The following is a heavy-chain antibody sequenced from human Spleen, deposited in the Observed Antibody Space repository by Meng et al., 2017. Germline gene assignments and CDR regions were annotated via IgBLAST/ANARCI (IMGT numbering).Heavy chain of an antibody. CDR1: GYNFPDYY. CDR3: ARDEDISAAGKLFGDY. J-gene: IGHJ4*02. Sequence: VQLWQSGAEVKKPGASVKVSCKPSGYNFPDYYIHWVRRAPGQGLEWMGRINPKSGDTHYAQKFQARVTMTGDTSISTAYMELSGLRSDDTAMYYCARDEDISAAGKLFGDYWGQGTLVTVSS. CDR2: INPKSGDT. V-gene: IGHV1-2*06. D-gene: IGHD6-25*01.